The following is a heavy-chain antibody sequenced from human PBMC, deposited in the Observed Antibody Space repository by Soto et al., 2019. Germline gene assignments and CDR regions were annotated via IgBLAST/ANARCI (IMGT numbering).Heavy chain of an antibody. V-gene: IGHV3-33*01. CDR2: IWYDGSNK. D-gene: IGHD3-3*01. CDR1: GFTFSSYG. CDR3: VRDLAYYDFWSGYYPPGY. Sequence: QVQLVESGGGVVQPGRSLRLSCAASGFTFSSYGMHWVRQAPGKGLEWVAVIWYDGSNKYYADSVKGRFTISRDNSKNTLSLQMNSLRAEDTAVYYCVRDLAYYDFWSGYYPPGYWGQGTLVTVSS. J-gene: IGHJ4*02.